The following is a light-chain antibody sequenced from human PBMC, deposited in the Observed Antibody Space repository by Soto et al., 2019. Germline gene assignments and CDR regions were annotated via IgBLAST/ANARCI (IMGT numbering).Light chain of an antibody. CDR2: GAP. CDR1: QSVSSS. V-gene: IGKV3-15*01. CDR3: QQYNNWPPLT. Sequence: EIVLTQSPATMSVSPGETATLSCRASQSVSSSLAWYQQTPGRAPRLLIYGAPNRATDIPTRFSGSGSGTEFTLTISGLQSEDFAVYYCQQYNNWPPLTFGGGTKVDIK. J-gene: IGKJ4*01.